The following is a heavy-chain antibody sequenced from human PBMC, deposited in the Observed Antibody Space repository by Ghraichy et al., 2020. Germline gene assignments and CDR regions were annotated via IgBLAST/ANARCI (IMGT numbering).Heavy chain of an antibody. Sequence: GSLRLSCTVSGGSISSSSYYWGWIRQPPGKGLEWIGSIYYSGSTYYNPSLKSRVTISVDTSKNQFSLKLSSVTAADTAVYYCAREGVGLDYWGQGTLVTVSS. CDR1: GGSISSSSYY. V-gene: IGHV4-39*07. J-gene: IGHJ4*02. D-gene: IGHD2-15*01. CDR3: AREGVGLDY. CDR2: IYYSGST.